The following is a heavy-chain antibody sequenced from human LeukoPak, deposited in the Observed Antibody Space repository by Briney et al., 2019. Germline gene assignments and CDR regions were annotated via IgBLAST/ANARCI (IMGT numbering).Heavy chain of an antibody. Sequence: SETLSLTCTVSGGSISSSSYYWGWLRQPPGKGLEWIGSIYYSGSTYYNPSLKSRVTISVDTSKNQFSLKLSSVTAADTAVYYCARDWTVTAAFDYWGQGTLVTVSS. CDR3: ARDWTVTAAFDY. CDR1: GGSISSSSYY. D-gene: IGHD3/OR15-3a*01. V-gene: IGHV4-39*07. J-gene: IGHJ4*02. CDR2: IYYSGST.